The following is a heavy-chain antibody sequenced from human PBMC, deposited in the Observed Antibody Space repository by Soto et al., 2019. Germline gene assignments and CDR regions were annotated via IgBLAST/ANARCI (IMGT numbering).Heavy chain of an antibody. V-gene: IGHV4-34*01. CDR2: INLSGST. D-gene: IGHD1-26*01. J-gene: IGHJ4*02. Sequence: QVQLQQWGAGLLKPSETLSLTCAVYGGSFSGYYWSWIRQPPGKGLEWIGEINLSGSTNYNPSLKSRVTISVDTSKNQFSLKLSSVTAADTGVYYCPRGTRVEQFDYWGQGTLVTVSS. CDR3: PRGTRVEQFDY. CDR1: GGSFSGYY.